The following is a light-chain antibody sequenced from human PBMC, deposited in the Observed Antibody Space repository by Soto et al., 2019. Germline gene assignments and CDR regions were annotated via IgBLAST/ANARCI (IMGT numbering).Light chain of an antibody. CDR2: DAL. CDR1: QAISNY. V-gene: IGKV1-33*01. Sequence: DIQMTQSPSSLSASVGDRVTITCQASQAISNYLSWYQQKPGRAPKVLIYDALTLETGVPSRLSGSGSGTYFTFTISSLQPEDTATYFCQQYLTLPPRTFGGGTTVEIK. J-gene: IGKJ4*01. CDR3: QQYLTLPPRT.